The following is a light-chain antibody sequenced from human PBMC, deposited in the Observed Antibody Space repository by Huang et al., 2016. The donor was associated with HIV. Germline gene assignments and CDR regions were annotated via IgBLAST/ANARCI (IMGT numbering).Light chain of an antibody. CDR1: QDISNY. CDR3: QQNDNLLT. Sequence: DIQMTQSPSSLSASVGDRVTITCQASQDISNYLNWYQQKPGKAPKLLIYEASKLETGVPSRFSGSGSGTDFTFTISSLQPEDIATYYCQQNDNLLTFGPGTKVDIK. J-gene: IGKJ3*01. CDR2: EAS. V-gene: IGKV1-33*01.